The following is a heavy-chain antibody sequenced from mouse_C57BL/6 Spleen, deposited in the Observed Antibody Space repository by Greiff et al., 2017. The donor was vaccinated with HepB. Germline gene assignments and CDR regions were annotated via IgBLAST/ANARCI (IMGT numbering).Heavy chain of an antibody. J-gene: IGHJ2*01. Sequence: DVKLVESGPGMVKPSQSLSLTCTVTGYSITSGYDWHWIRHFPGNKLEWMGYISYSGSTNYNPSLKSRISITHDTSKNHFFLKLNSVTTEDTATYYCARGNYGSSYGFDYWGQGTTLTVSS. V-gene: IGHV3-1*01. CDR2: ISYSGST. CDR3: ARGNYGSSYGFDY. CDR1: GYSITSGYD. D-gene: IGHD1-1*01.